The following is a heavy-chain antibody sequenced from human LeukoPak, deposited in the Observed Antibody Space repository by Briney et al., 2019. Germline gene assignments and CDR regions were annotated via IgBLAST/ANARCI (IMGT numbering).Heavy chain of an antibody. CDR2: INHSGST. D-gene: IGHD6-13*01. J-gene: IGHJ4*02. Sequence: KPSETLSLTCTVSGGSISSYYWSWIRQPAGKGLEWIGEINHSGSTNYNPSLKSRVTISVDTSKNQFSLKLSSVTAADTAVYYCARVEWRQWGYSSSWHPIRTDYWGQGTLVTVSS. V-gene: IGHV4-34*01. CDR3: ARVEWRQWGYSSSWHPIRTDY. CDR1: GGSISSYY.